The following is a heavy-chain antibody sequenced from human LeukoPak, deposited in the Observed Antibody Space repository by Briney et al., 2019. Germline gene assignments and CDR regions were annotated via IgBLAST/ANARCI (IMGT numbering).Heavy chain of an antibody. V-gene: IGHV1-18*01. J-gene: IGHJ4*02. D-gene: IGHD3-10*01. CDR1: GYTFTSYA. CDR3: ATVNYYGSGRSADY. CDR2: ISAYNGNT. Sequence: ASVKVSCKASGYTFTSYAMNWVRQAPGQGLEWMGWISAYNGNTNYAQKLQGRVTMTTDTSTSTAYMELRSLRSDDTAVYYCATVNYYGSGRSADYWGQGTLVTVSS.